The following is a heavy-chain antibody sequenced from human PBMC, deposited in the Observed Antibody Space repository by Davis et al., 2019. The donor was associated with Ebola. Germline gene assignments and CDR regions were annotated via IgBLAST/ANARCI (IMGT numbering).Heavy chain of an antibody. J-gene: IGHJ6*02. CDR3: ARRIVVPVPRDGMDV. CDR2: VYHSGTT. Sequence: PGGSLRLSCTVSGGSVTSGSSYWSWLRQPPGRRLEWFGYVYHSGTTNYNPSLESRVTISVDTSNNTFSLKLSSVTAADTAVYYCARRIVVPVPRDGMDVWGQGATVTVSS. CDR1: GGSVTSGSSY. D-gene: IGHD2-2*01. V-gene: IGHV4-61*01.